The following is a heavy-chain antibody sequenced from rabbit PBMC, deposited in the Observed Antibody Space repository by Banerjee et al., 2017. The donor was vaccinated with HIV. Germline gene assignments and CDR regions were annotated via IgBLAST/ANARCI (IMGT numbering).Heavy chain of an antibody. CDR1: GFSFNNKYV. Sequence: QEQLEESGGDLVKPEGSLTLTCTASGFSFNNKYVMCWVRQAPGKGLEWIACIDAGSKGSTYYASWAKGRFTISKTSSTTVTLQMTSLTAADMATYFCARDLTGVIGWNFNLWGPGTLVTVS. V-gene: IGHV1S45*01. J-gene: IGHJ4*01. D-gene: IGHD1-1*01. CDR3: ARDLTGVIGWNFNL. CDR2: IDAGSKGST.